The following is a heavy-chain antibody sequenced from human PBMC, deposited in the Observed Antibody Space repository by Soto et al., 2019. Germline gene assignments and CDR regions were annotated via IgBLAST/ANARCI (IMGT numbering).Heavy chain of an antibody. J-gene: IGHJ5*02. V-gene: IGHV3-30*18. CDR3: AKDSSVTAAGSGGGFDP. Sequence: QVQLVQSGGGVVQPGRSLRLSCAASGFDFNTYGLHWVRQAPGKGLEWVAGISFDGGNQYYADSVKGRFTNSRDKSNNTLYLQMNGLGAEDTATYYCAKDSSVTAAGSGGGFDPWGQGTLVIVSS. CDR1: GFDFNTYG. CDR2: ISFDGGNQ. D-gene: IGHD6-13*01.